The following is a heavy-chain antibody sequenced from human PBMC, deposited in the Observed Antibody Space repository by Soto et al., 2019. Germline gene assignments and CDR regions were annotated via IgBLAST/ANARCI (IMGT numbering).Heavy chain of an antibody. CDR2: INSDGSST. J-gene: IGHJ5*02. V-gene: IGHV3-74*01. CDR1: GFTFSSYW. Sequence: GGSLRLSCAASGFTFSSYWMHWVRQAPGKGLVWVSRINSDGSSTSYADSVKGRFTISRDNAKNTLYLQMNSLRAEDTAVYYCARGRLNWGSAKADWFDPWGQGTLVTVSS. CDR3: ARGRLNWGSAKADWFDP. D-gene: IGHD7-27*01.